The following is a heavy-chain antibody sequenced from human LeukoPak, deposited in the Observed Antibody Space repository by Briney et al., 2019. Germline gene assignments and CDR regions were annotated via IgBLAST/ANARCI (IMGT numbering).Heavy chain of an antibody. D-gene: IGHD6-13*01. CDR2: ISYDGSNK. CDR3: ARVYWPSSWYVHYFDY. CDR1: GFTFSSYA. J-gene: IGHJ4*02. V-gene: IGHV3-30-3*01. Sequence: GGSLRLSCAASGFTFSSYAMHWVRQAPGKGLEWVAVISYDGSNKYYADSVKGRFTISRDNSKNTLYLQMNSLRAEDTAVYYCARVYWPSSWYVHYFDYWGQGTLVTVSS.